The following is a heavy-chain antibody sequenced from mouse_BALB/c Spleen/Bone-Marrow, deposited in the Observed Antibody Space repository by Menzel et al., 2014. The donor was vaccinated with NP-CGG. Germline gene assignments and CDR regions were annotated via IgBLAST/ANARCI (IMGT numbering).Heavy chain of an antibody. CDR2: IWSDGST. D-gene: IGHD2-1*01. CDR1: GFSLTRYG. V-gene: IGHV2-6-1*01. J-gene: IGHJ4*01. CDR3: ARNGNFFAMDS. Sequence: VQVVESGPGLVSPSQSLSIPCTISGFSLTRYGLHWVRQPPGKGLEWLVVIWSDGSTTYNSALKSRLSITKDNSKSQVFLKMNSLQTDDTAMYYCARNGNFFAMDSWGQGTSVTVSS.